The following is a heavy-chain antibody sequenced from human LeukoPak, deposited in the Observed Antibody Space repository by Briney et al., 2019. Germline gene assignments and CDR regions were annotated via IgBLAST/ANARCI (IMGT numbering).Heavy chain of an antibody. Sequence: GASVKVSCKASGYTFTSYGISWVRQAPGQGLEWMGLISAYNGNTNYAQKLQGRVTMTTDTSTSTAYMELRSLRSDDTAVYYCARDIDVVVPAAPLGYNWFDPWGQGTLVTVSS. V-gene: IGHV1-18*01. CDR3: ARDIDVVVPAAPLGYNWFDP. D-gene: IGHD2-2*01. J-gene: IGHJ5*02. CDR2: ISAYNGNT. CDR1: GYTFTSYG.